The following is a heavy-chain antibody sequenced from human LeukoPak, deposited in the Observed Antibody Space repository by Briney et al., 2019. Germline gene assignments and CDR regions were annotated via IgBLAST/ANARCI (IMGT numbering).Heavy chain of an antibody. V-gene: IGHV3-23*01. Sequence: PGGSLRLSCAASGFTFSTYAMTWVRQAPGKGLEWVSAITGRCDISYDADSLKGRFTISRDQSKSTVYLQMTRLRAEDTAVFYCAKGTTDYDASDPLDFWGQGTLVTVSS. CDR2: ITGRCDIS. J-gene: IGHJ4*02. CDR3: AKGTTDYDASDPLDF. CDR1: GFTFSTYA. D-gene: IGHD3-16*01.